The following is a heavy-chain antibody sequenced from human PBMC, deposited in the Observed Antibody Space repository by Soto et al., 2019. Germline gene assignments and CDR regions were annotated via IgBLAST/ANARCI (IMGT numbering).Heavy chain of an antibody. CDR3: ARGANEDPYYFDY. Sequence: ASVKVSCKASGYTFTSHAMHWVRQAPGQRLEWMGWSNAGNGNTKYSQEFQGRVTITRDTSASTAYMELSSLRSEDMAVYYCARGANEDPYYFDYWGQGTLVTVS. CDR1: GYTFTSHA. CDR2: SNAGNGNT. D-gene: IGHD2-8*01. J-gene: IGHJ4*02. V-gene: IGHV1-3*02.